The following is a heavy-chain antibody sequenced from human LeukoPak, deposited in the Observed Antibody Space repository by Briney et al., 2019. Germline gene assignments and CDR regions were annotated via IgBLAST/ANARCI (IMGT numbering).Heavy chain of an antibody. CDR1: GGSISSYH. CDR3: ARGADGNTYGSGVFDY. J-gene: IGHJ4*02. D-gene: IGHD5-24*01. V-gene: IGHV4-4*07. Sequence: PSETLSLTCTVSGGSISSYHWSWIRQPAGQGLEWIGRIFASGSTNYNPSLKSRVTMSVDTSKNQFSLKLTSVTAADTAVYYCARGADGNTYGSGVFDYWGQGTLVTVSP. CDR2: IFASGST.